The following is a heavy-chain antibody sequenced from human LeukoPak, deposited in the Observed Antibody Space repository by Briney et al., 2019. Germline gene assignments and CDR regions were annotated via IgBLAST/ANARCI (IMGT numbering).Heavy chain of an antibody. CDR1: GGSISSYY. CDR3: ARTPTTYCGGDCYSWGYWYFDL. V-gene: IGHV4-59*12. Sequence: KPSETLSLTCTVSGGSISSYYWSWIRQPPGKGLEWIGYIYYSGSTNYNPSLKSRVTISVDTSKNQFSLKLSSVTAADTAVYYCARTPTTYCGGDCYSWGYWYFDLWGRGTLVTVSS. J-gene: IGHJ2*01. CDR2: IYYSGST. D-gene: IGHD2-21*02.